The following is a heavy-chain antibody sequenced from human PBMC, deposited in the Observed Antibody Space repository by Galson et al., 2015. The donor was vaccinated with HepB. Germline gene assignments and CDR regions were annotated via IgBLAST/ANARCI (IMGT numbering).Heavy chain of an antibody. V-gene: IGHV3-20*04. CDR3: ARVPDTNYYGSGSYWFDP. D-gene: IGHD3-10*01. CDR1: GFTFDDYG. J-gene: IGHJ5*02. CDR2: INWNGGST. Sequence: SLRLSCAAFGFTFDDYGMSWVRQAPGKGLEWVSGINWNGGSTGCADSVKGRFTISRDNAKNSLYLQMNSLRAEDTALYYCARVPDTNYYGSGSYWFDPWGQGTLVTVSS.